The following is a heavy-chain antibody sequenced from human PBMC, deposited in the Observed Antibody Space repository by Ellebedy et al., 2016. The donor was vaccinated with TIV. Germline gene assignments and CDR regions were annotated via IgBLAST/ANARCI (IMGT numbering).Heavy chain of an antibody. CDR3: ARQPIIPAALVGWFDP. D-gene: IGHD2-2*01. CDR2: VYYSGRT. V-gene: IGHV4-39*01. Sequence: SETLSLXXSVSGGSISSSTYYWGWIRQPPGKGLEWIGNVYYSGRTSYNPSLKSRVTISVDMSKNQFSLKLSSVTAADTAVYYCARQPIIPAALVGWFDPWGQGTLVTVSS. CDR1: GGSISSSTYY. J-gene: IGHJ5*02.